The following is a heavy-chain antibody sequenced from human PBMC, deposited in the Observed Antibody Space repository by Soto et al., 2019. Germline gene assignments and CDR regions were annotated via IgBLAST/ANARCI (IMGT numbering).Heavy chain of an antibody. J-gene: IGHJ4*02. CDR3: ARDGFFGRSGYFDY. Sequence: QVQLQESGPGLVKPSQTLSLTCTVSGGSINSGDYYWTWIRQPPGKALEWIGYIYYSGSTYYNPSLKSRVSISIDTSKNQFSLKLSSVTAADTAVYYCARDGFFGRSGYFDYWGRGTLVIVSP. V-gene: IGHV4-30-4*01. CDR1: GGSINSGDYY. CDR2: IYYSGST. D-gene: IGHD3-3*01.